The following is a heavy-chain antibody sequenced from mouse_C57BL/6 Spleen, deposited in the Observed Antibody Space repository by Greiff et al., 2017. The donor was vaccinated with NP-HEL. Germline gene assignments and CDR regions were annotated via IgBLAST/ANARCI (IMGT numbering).Heavy chain of an antibody. CDR1: GYTFTSYW. CDR2: IYPGSGST. J-gene: IGHJ4*01. Sequence: QVQLQQPGAELVKPGASVKMSCKASGYTFTSYWITWVKQRPGQGLEWIGDIYPGSGSTNYNEKFKSKATLTVDTSSSTAYMQLSSLTSEDSAVYYCAREGDYYGSSYRYYAMDYWGQGTSVTVSS. V-gene: IGHV1-55*01. CDR3: AREGDYYGSSYRYYAMDY. D-gene: IGHD1-1*01.